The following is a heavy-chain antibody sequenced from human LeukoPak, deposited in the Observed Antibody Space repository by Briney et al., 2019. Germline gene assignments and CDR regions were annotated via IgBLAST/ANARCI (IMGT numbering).Heavy chain of an antibody. CDR2: ISSSSSYI. CDR3: AKIGYSSGWYGRYYFDY. Sequence: GGSLRLSCAASGFTFSSYSMNWVRQAPGKGLEWVSSISSSSSYIYYADSVKGRFTISRDNAKNPLYLQMNSLRAEDTAVYYCAKIGYSSGWYGRYYFDYWGQGTLVTVSS. J-gene: IGHJ4*02. CDR1: GFTFSSYS. D-gene: IGHD6-19*01. V-gene: IGHV3-21*01.